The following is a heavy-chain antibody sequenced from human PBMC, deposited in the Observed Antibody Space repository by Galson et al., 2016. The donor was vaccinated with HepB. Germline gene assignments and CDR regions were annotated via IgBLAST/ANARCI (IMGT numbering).Heavy chain of an antibody. CDR2: VYHSGTT. D-gene: IGHD1-26*01. CDR3: ATSGGSGYYFCIDV. J-gene: IGHJ6*03. CDR1: AASISSDIW. Sequence: ETLSLTCAVSAASISSDIWWTWVRQSPGQGLEWFGEVYHSGTTYYNPSLKSRASISVDKSNNQFSLNLGSVTAADTAVYYCATSGGSGYYFCIDVWGKGTTVAVSS. V-gene: IGHV4-4*02.